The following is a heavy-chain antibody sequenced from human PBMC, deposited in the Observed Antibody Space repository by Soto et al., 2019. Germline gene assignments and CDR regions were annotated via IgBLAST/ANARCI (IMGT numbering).Heavy chain of an antibody. CDR2: IGQNGDIK. CDR3: AKSMGGTANGMGV. CDR1: GFTFNNFA. D-gene: IGHD2-21*02. V-gene: IGHV3-23*01. J-gene: IGHJ6*02. Sequence: GGSLRLSCAASGFTFNNFAMTWVRQAPGKGLEWVSTIGQNGDIKYYADSVKGRFTISRDNSKSTVFLQMTSLRVEDTALYYCAKSMGGTANGMGVWGQGTTVTVSS.